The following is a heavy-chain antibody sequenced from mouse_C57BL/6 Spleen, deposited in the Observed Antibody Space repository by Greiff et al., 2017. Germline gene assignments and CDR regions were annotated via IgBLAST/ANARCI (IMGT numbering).Heavy chain of an antibody. J-gene: IGHJ4*01. CDR2: ISGGGGNT. D-gene: IGHD1-1*01. V-gene: IGHV5-9*01. CDR3: ARQGYYGYAMDY. Sequence: EVQRVESGGGLVKPGGSLKLSCAASGFTFSSYTMSWVRQTPEKRLEWVATISGGGGNTYYPDIVKGRFTISRDNAKNTLYLQMSSLRSEDTALYYCARQGYYGYAMDYWGQGTSVTVSS. CDR1: GFTFSSYT.